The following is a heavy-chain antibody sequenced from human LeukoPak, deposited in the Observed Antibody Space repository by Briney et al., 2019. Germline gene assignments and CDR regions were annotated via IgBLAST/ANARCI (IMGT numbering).Heavy chain of an antibody. V-gene: IGHV4-4*07. CDR2: MYTSGST. CDR1: GGSISHNY. J-gene: IGHJ3*02. D-gene: IGHD3-22*01. CDR3: AREAPDYFDSSGHYLNDAFDI. Sequence: SETLSLTCTVSGGSISHNYWTWIRQPAGKGLEWFGRMYTSGSTKYNPSLKSRVTMSVDTSKNQFSLKLSSVTAADTAVCYCAREAPDYFDSSGHYLNDAFDIWGQGTMVTVSS.